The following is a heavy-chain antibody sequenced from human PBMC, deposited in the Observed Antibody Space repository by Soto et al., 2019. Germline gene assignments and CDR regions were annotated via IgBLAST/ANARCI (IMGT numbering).Heavy chain of an antibody. CDR3: AKDRQAYYYGIDL. Sequence: LRLSWAASGFTFANFGMHWVRQGPGKGLEWVTIISYDGNYISYGDSVKGRFTISRDNSENTLYLHMNGLRPEDTAVYYCAKDRQAYYYGIDLWGQGTTVTVSS. J-gene: IGHJ6*02. V-gene: IGHV3-30*18. CDR1: GFTFANFG. CDR2: ISYDGNYI.